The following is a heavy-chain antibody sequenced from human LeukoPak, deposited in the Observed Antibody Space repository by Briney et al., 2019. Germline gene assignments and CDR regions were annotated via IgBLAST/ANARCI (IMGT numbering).Heavy chain of an antibody. V-gene: IGHV4-34*01. CDR2: INHSGST. CDR3: ARATRYYDSSGYRKYYFDY. CDR1: GGSFSGYY. D-gene: IGHD3-22*01. Sequence: PETLSLTCAVYGGSFSGYYWSWIRQPPGKGLEWIGEINHSGSTNYNPSLKSRVTISVDTSKNQFSLKLSSVTAADTAVYYCARATRYYDSSGYRKYYFDYWGQGTLVTVSS. J-gene: IGHJ4*02.